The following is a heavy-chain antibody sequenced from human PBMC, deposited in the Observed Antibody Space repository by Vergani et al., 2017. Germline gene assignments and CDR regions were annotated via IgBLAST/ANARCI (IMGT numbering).Heavy chain of an antibody. J-gene: IGHJ5*02. Sequence: QVQLQESGPGLVKPSQTLSLTCTVSGGSISSGSYYWSWIRQPAGKGLEWIGRIYTSGSTNYNPSLKSRFTISVDTSKNQFSLKLSSVTAADTAVYYCARLVVPAAMLNWFDPWGQGTLVTVSS. CDR2: IYTSGST. D-gene: IGHD2-2*01. V-gene: IGHV4-61*02. CDR1: GGSISSGSYY. CDR3: ARLVVPAAMLNWFDP.